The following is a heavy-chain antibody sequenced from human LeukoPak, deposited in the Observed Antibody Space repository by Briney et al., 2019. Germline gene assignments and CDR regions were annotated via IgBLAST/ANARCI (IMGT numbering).Heavy chain of an antibody. D-gene: IGHD2-2*01. CDR1: GFTFSSYS. CDR2: ISSSSSYI. CDR3: VRSQGTNYYYYYMDV. J-gene: IGHJ6*03. V-gene: IGHV3-21*01. Sequence: GGSLRLSCAASGFTFSSYSMNWVRQAPGKGLEWVSSISSSSSYIYYADSVKGRFTISRDNAKNSLYLQMNSLRAEDTAVYYCVRSQGTNYYYYYMDVWGKGTTVTVSS.